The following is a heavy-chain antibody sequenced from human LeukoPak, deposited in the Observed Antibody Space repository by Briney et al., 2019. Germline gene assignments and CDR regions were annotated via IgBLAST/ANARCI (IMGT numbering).Heavy chain of an antibody. CDR2: INPSGGST. CDR1: GYTFTSYY. CDR3: AIGRDGYNFGLSPFV. V-gene: IGHV1-46*01. J-gene: IGHJ4*02. D-gene: IGHD5-24*01. Sequence: ASVKVSCKASGYTFTSYYMHWVRQAPGQGLERMGIINPSGGSTSYAQKFQGRVTMTRDTSTSTVYMELSSLRSEDTAVYYCAIGRDGYNFGLSPFVWGQGTLVTVSS.